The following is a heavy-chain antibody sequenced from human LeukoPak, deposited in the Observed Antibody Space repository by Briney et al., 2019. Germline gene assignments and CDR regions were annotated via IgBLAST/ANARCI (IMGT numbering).Heavy chain of an antibody. CDR1: GYTFTSND. CDR3: ARVYSRRSSGYYYADY. D-gene: IGHD3-22*01. CDR2: MNPNSGNT. V-gene: IGHV1-8*01. J-gene: IGHJ4*02. Sequence: ASVKVSCKASGYTFTSNDINWVRQAAGQGLEWMGWMNPNSGNTGYAQKFQGRVTMTRNTSIHTAYMELSSLRSEDTAIYYCARVYSRRSSGYYYADYWGQGTLVTVSS.